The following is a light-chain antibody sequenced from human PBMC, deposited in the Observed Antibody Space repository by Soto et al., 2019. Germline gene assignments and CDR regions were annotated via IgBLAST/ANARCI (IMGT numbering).Light chain of an antibody. CDR1: SSDVGGYNY. Sequence: HSALTQPRSVSGSPGQSVTISCTGTSSDVGGYNYVSWYQQHPGKAPKVIIYDVSKRPSGVPDRISGSKSGNTASLTISGLQAEDEADYFCCSYAGPFTWVFGGGTKLTVL. J-gene: IGLJ3*02. CDR3: CSYAGPFTWV. CDR2: DVS. V-gene: IGLV2-11*01.